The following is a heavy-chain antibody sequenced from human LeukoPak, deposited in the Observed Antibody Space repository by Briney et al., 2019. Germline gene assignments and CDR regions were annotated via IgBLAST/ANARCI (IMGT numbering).Heavy chain of an antibody. CDR1: GFTFSDYS. CDR3: AKLAPKVVTAVTFDY. V-gene: IGHV3-23*01. D-gene: IGHD2-21*02. Sequence: PGGSLRLSCAASGFTFSDYSMNWVRQAPGKGLEWVSAISGSGGSTYYADSVKGRFTISRDNSKNTLYLQMNSLRAEDTAVYYCAKLAPKVVTAVTFDYWGQGTLVTVSS. J-gene: IGHJ4*02. CDR2: ISGSGGST.